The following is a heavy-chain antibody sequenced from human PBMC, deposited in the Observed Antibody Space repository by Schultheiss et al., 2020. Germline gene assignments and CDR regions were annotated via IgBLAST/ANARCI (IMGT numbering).Heavy chain of an antibody. V-gene: IGHV3-21*01. CDR3: ARGGPYYDFWSGLGDNWFDP. CDR2: ISSSSSYI. D-gene: IGHD3-3*01. Sequence: GGSLRLSCAASGFTFSSYSMNWVRQAPGKGLEWVSSISSSSSYIYYADSVKGRFTISRDNAKNSLYLQMNSLRAEDTAVYYCARGGPYYDFWSGLGDNWFDPWGQGTLVTGSS. J-gene: IGHJ5*02. CDR1: GFTFSSYS.